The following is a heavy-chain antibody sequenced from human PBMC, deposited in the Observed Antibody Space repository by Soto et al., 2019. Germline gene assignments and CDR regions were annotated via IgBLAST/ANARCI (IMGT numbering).Heavy chain of an antibody. Sequence: SETLSLTCTVSGGSISSSSYYWGWIRQPPGKGLEWIGSMYYSGSTYYNPSLKSRVTISVDTSKNQFSLKLSSVTAADTAVYYCHYGSGSYANDYSYGMDVWGQGTTVTVS. D-gene: IGHD3-10*01. CDR1: GGSISSSSYY. V-gene: IGHV4-39*01. J-gene: IGHJ6*02. CDR2: MYYSGST. CDR3: HYGSGSYANDYSYGMDV.